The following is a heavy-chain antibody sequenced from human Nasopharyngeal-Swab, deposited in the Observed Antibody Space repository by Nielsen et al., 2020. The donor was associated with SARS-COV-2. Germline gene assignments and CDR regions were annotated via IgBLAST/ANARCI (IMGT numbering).Heavy chain of an antibody. CDR3: VKHQGSASDQ. V-gene: IGHV3-30-3*02. CDR2: ISYDGSNK. Sequence: GGSLRLSCAASGFTFSSYAMHWVRQAPGKGLEWVVVISYDGSNKYYADSVKGRFTISKDNSKNTLYLQMNSLRVEDTAIYYCVKHQGSASDQWGQGTLVTVSS. D-gene: IGHD2-2*01. CDR1: GFTFSSYA. J-gene: IGHJ4*02.